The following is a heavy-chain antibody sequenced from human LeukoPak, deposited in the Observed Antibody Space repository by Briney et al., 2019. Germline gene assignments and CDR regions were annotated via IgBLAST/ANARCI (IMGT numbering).Heavy chain of an antibody. CDR1: GYTFTGYY. CDR3: AREHGLSTYDLDY. CDR2: INPNSGGT. J-gene: IGHJ4*02. D-gene: IGHD2-21*01. V-gene: IGHV1-2*02. Sequence: ASVKVSCKASGYTFTGYYMHWVRQAPGQGLEWMGWINPNSGGTNYAQKFQGRVTMTRDTSISTAYMELSSLRSEDTAVYYCAREHGLSTYDLDYWGQGTLVTVSS.